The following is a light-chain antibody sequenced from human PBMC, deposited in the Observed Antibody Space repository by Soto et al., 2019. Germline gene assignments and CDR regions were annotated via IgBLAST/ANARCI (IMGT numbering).Light chain of an antibody. V-gene: IGKV3-20*01. J-gene: IGKJ5*01. Sequence: EIVLTQSPATLSFSPGERATLSVSASQSVSSTYLAWYQQKPGQAPRLLIYGASNRATGIPDRFSGSGSGTDFSLTISRVEPEDFAVYYCQQYGSSPPTFGQGTRLEIK. CDR1: QSVSSTY. CDR3: QQYGSSPPT. CDR2: GAS.